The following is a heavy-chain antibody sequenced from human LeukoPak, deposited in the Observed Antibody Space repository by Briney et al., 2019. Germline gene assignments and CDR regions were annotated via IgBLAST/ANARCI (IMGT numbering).Heavy chain of an antibody. J-gene: IGHJ4*02. CDR1: GYTFTSYG. V-gene: IGHV1-18*01. D-gene: IGHD4-11*01. CDR3: ARERPHDYSNYGGDY. CDR2: ISAYNGNT. Sequence: ASVKVSCKASGYTFTSYGISWVRQAPGQGLEWMGWISAYNGNTNYAQKLQGRVTMTTDTSTSTAYMELRSLRSDDTAVYYCARERPHDYSNYGGDYWGQGTLVTVSS.